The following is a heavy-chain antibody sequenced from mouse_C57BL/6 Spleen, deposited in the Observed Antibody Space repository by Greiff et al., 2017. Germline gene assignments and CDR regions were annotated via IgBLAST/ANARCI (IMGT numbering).Heavy chain of an antibody. CDR2: INPSSGYT. D-gene: IGHD1-1*01. V-gene: IGHV1-7*01. Sequence: QVQLKQSGAELAKPGASVKLSCKASGYTFTSYWMHWVKQRPGQGLEWIGYINPSSGYTKYNQKFKDKATLTADKSSSTAYMQLSSLTYEDSAVYYCARGYGSREGYFDYWGQGTTLTVSS. J-gene: IGHJ2*01. CDR3: ARGYGSREGYFDY. CDR1: GYTFTSYW.